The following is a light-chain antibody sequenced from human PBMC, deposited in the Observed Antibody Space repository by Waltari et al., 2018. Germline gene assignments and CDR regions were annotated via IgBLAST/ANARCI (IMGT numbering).Light chain of an antibody. CDR2: EGS. J-gene: IGLJ2*01. CDR1: SSDVGNYNL. V-gene: IGLV2-23*01. Sequence: QSALTQPASVSGSPGQSITISCIGTSSDVGNYNLVSWYQQYPGKAPKLMIYEGSKRPSGVSNRFSGSKSGNTASLTISGPQAEDEADYHCCSYAGSTTLVFGGGTKLTVL. CDR3: CSYAGSTTLV.